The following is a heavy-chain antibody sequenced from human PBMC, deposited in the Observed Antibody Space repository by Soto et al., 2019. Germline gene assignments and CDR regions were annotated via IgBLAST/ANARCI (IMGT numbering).Heavy chain of an antibody. Sequence: PGGSLILSCAASGFTFSSYGMHWVRQAPGKGLEWVAVIWYDGSNKYYADSVKGRFTISRDNSKNTLYLQMNSLRAEDTAVYYCARDTSSTSCYRCPDYGMDVWGQGTTVTVSS. CDR3: ARDTSSTSCYRCPDYGMDV. D-gene: IGHD2-2*01. CDR1: GFTFSSYG. CDR2: IWYDGSNK. V-gene: IGHV3-33*01. J-gene: IGHJ6*02.